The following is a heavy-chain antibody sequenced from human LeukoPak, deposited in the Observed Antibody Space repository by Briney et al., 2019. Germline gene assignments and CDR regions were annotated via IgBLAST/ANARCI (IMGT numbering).Heavy chain of an antibody. D-gene: IGHD4-23*01. V-gene: IGHV6-1*01. J-gene: IGHJ6*02. CDR3: ARNSVAMDV. Sequence: SQTLSLTCAISGDSVSNNIIAWNWIRWRPSRGLEWLGRTAYRSKWSTDYALSVRGRISINPDTSKNQISLQLNSVTPEDTAVYYCARNSVAMDVWGQGTTVTVSS. CDR1: GDSVSNNIIA. CDR2: TAYRSKWST.